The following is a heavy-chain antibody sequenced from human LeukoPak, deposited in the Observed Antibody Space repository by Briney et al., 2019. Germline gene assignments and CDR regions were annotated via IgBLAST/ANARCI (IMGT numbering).Heavy chain of an antibody. CDR1: GFTFSSYA. V-gene: IGHV3-23*01. D-gene: IGHD6-13*01. CDR3: AKDRAAGNYYYYGMDV. J-gene: IGHJ6*02. Sequence: PGGSLRLSCAASGFTFSSYAMSWVRQAPGKGLEWVSAISGSGGSTYCADSVKGRFTISRDNSKNTLYLQMNSLRAEDTAVYYCAKDRAAGNYYYYGMDVWGQGTTVTVSS. CDR2: ISGSGGST.